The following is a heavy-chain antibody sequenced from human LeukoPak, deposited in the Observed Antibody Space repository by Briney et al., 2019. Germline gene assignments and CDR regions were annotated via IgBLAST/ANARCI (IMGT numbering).Heavy chain of an antibody. V-gene: IGHV3-7*03. CDR2: INQDGSQK. D-gene: IGHD3-16*01. J-gene: IGHJ3*02. Sequence: GGSLRLSCAASGFTFSIYWMSWVRQAPGKGLEWVANINQDGSQKYYVDPVKGRFTISRDNAKNSLYLQMNSLRAEDTAVYYCARDWATRDAFDIWGQGTMVTVSS. CDR1: GFTFSIYW. CDR3: ARDWATRDAFDI.